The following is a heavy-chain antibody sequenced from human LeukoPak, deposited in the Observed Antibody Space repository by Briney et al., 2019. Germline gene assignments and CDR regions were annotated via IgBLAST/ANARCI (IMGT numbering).Heavy chain of an antibody. J-gene: IGHJ6*02. CDR2: IYYTGST. D-gene: IGHD4-17*01. V-gene: IGHV4-59*01. CDR1: GGSISGYY. Sequence: SETLSLTCTVSGGSISGYYWSWIRQPPGRGLEWIGYIYYTGSTNYNPSLKSRVTISVDTSKNQFSLKLTSVTAADTAVYYCARTTVTPPDYYYYGMDVWGQGTTVTVSS. CDR3: ARTTVTPPDYYYYGMDV.